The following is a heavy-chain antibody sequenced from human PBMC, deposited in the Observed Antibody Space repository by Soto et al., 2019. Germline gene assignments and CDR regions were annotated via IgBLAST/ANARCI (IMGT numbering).Heavy chain of an antibody. CDR2: MNPNSGNT. J-gene: IGHJ4*02. CDR3: AREKVGGNDY. V-gene: IGHV1-8*01. D-gene: IGHD1-26*01. Sequence: QVQLVQSGAEVKKPVASVKVSCKASGYTFTSYDINWVRQATGQGLEWVGWMNPNSGNTGYAQKFEVRVTMTSNTSITTAYMELNSLRSEATVVYYCAREKVGGNDYWGQGTLVTVSS. CDR1: GYTFTSYD.